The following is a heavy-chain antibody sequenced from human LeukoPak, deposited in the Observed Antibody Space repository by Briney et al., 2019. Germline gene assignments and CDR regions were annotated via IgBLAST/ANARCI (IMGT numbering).Heavy chain of an antibody. Sequence: SETLSLTCAVYGGSFSGYYWSWIRQPPGKGLEWIGEINHSGSTNYNPSLKSRVTISVDTSKNQFSLKLSSVTAADTAVYYCASGYDYVWGSYRQSLYGMDVWGQGTTVTVSS. J-gene: IGHJ6*02. CDR1: GGSFSGYY. D-gene: IGHD3-16*02. V-gene: IGHV4-34*01. CDR3: ASGYDYVWGSYRQSLYGMDV. CDR2: INHSGST.